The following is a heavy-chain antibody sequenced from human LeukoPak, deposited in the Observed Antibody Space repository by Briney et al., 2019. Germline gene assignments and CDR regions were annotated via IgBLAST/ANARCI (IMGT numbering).Heavy chain of an antibody. CDR3: ARAVLEWLSYGYYYYYMDV. V-gene: IGHV4-59*12. J-gene: IGHJ6*03. CDR2: IFYSGST. Sequence: SETLSLTCTISGGSISSYYWSWIRPPPGEGREWIGYIFYSGSTYYSPSLKSRVTISVDKSKNQFSLKLSSVTAADTAVYYCARAVLEWLSYGYYYYYMDVWGKGTTVTVSS. D-gene: IGHD3-3*01. CDR1: GGSISSYY.